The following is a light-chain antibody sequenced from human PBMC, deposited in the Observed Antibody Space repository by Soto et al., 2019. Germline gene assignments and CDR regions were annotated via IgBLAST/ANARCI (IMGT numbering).Light chain of an antibody. CDR3: QHYNSYSEA. Sequence: EIQMTQPPPALSASVVDRVTITCQASQNINNYLNWYQQKPGRAPKLLIYDASTLQSGVPSRFSGSGSGTEFTLTISSLQPDDFATYYCQHYNSYSEAFGQGTKVDI. V-gene: IGKV1-5*01. CDR1: QNINNY. CDR2: DAS. J-gene: IGKJ1*01.